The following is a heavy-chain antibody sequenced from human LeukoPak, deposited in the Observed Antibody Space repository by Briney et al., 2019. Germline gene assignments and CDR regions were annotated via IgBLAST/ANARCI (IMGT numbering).Heavy chain of an antibody. CDR1: GLTFSSYE. CDR2: IGSSGTTI. CDR3: AREEGGNYFDA. J-gene: IGHJ4*02. D-gene: IGHD1-26*01. Sequence: GGSLRLSCAASGLTFSSYEMNWVRQAPGKGLEWVSYIGSSGTTIYYADSVKGRFNITRDNAKNSLYLQMNSLRAEDTAVYYCAREEGGNYFDAWGQGTLVTVSS. V-gene: IGHV3-48*03.